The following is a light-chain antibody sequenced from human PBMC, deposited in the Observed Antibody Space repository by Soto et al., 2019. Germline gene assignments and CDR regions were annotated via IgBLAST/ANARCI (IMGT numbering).Light chain of an antibody. Sequence: DVVMTQSPLSLPVTLGQPASISCRSSQSLAYSDGNTYLNWFQQRPGQSPRRLIYKVSNRDSGVPARFSGSGSGNDFTLKISRVEAEDVGVYYCMQGTHWPPYTFGQGTKLEIK. J-gene: IGKJ2*01. V-gene: IGKV2-30*01. CDR1: QSLAYSDGNTY. CDR2: KVS. CDR3: MQGTHWPPYT.